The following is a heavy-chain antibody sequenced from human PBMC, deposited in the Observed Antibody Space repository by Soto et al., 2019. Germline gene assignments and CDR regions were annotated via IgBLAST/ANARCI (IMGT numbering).Heavy chain of an antibody. J-gene: IGHJ4*02. D-gene: IGHD1-20*01. Sequence: SETLSLTCAVSGGSISGSYYYWAWLRQSPGKGPEWIGSVFYTGFTSYNPSLESRVSVSVDTSKSQFSLKLSAVTAADTAVYYCATSQKGYNWNYFDHWGQGALVTVPQ. CDR2: VFYTGFT. CDR1: GGSISGSYYY. CDR3: ATSQKGYNWNYFDH. V-gene: IGHV4-39*01.